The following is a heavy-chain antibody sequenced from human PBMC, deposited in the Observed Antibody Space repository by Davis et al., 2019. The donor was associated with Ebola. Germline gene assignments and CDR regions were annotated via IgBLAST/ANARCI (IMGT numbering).Heavy chain of an antibody. D-gene: IGHD1-26*01. J-gene: IGHJ4*02. CDR1: GGSISSYY. CDR3: ARGRRYSGSQRFWY. Sequence: SETLSLTCTVSGGSISSYYWSWIRQPPGKGLEWIGYIYYSGSTNYNPSLKSRVTISVDTSKNQFSLKLSSVTAADTAVYYCARGRRYSGSQRFWYWGQGTLVTVSS. V-gene: IGHV4-59*12. CDR2: IYYSGST.